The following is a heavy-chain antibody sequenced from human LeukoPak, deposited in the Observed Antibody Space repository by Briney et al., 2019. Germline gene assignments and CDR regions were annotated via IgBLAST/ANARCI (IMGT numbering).Heavy chain of an antibody. V-gene: IGHV4-4*07. J-gene: IGHJ6*03. CDR1: GGSISSYY. CDR3: AREGYSSGWYVGYYYYYMDV. CDR2: IYTSGST. D-gene: IGHD6-13*01. Sequence: SETLSLTCTVSGGSISSYYWSWIRQPAGKGLEWIGRIYTSGSTNYNPSLKSRVTMSVDTSKNQFSLKLSSVTAADTAVYYCAREGYSSGWYVGYYYYYMDVWGKGTTVTVSS.